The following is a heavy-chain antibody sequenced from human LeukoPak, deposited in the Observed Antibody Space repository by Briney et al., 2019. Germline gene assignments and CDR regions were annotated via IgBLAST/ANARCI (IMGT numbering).Heavy chain of an antibody. Sequence: GASVKVSCKVYGYILTELSMHWVRQAPGKGLEWMGGFDPEDGETIYAQKFQGRFTMTEDTSTDTAYMELSSLRSEDTAVYYCATHSSAYYYANPLWQHWGQGTLVTVSS. CDR2: FDPEDGET. CDR1: GYILTELS. J-gene: IGHJ1*01. CDR3: ATHSSAYYYANPLWQH. V-gene: IGHV1-24*01. D-gene: IGHD3-22*01.